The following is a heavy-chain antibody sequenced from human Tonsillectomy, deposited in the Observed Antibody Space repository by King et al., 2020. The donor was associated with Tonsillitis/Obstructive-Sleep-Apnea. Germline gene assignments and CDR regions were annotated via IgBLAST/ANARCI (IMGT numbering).Heavy chain of an antibody. V-gene: IGHV4-61*01. Sequence: QLQESGPGLVKPSETLSLTCTVSGGSVSSNSYYWNWIRQPPGKGLEWIGYIYYSGTTNYNPSLKSRVTISSDTSTNQFSLKLSSVTAADTAVYYCARSLYYYGSGSYYTYYFDYWGQGTLVTVSS. J-gene: IGHJ4*02. CDR3: ARSLYYYGSGSYYTYYFDY. CDR2: IYYSGTT. CDR1: GGSVSSNSYY. D-gene: IGHD3-10*01.